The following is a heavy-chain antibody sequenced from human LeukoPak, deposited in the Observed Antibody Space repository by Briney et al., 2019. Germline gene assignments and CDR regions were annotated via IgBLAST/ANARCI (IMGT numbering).Heavy chain of an antibody. V-gene: IGHV4-59*01. CDR3: ARDRAPAGGFDY. J-gene: IGHJ4*02. Sequence: SETLSLTCSVSGGSISPYYWSWIRQPPGKGLEWIGYIYYSGTTNYNPSLQSRVTISVATSKNQFSLKLSSVTAADTAPYYCARDRAPAGGFDYWGQGTLVTVSS. CDR2: IYYSGTT. D-gene: IGHD2-15*01. CDR1: GGSISPYY.